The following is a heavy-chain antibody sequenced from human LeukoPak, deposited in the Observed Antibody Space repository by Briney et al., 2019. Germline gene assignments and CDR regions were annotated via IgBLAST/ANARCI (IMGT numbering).Heavy chain of an antibody. CDR2: INIGGTNT. CDR3: ATDSAGFDT. V-gene: IGHV3-11*01. Sequence: GGSLRLSCAASGFTFNDYYMSWIRQAPGKGLEWLSYINIGGTNTHYADSVKGRFTISRDNAKKSLYLEMNNLRAEDTAVYYCATDSAGFDTWGQGVLVTVSS. J-gene: IGHJ5*02. CDR1: GFTFNDYY.